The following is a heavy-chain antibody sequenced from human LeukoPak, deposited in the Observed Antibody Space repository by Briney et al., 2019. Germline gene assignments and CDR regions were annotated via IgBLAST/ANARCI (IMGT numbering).Heavy chain of an antibody. D-gene: IGHD4-17*01. J-gene: IGHJ3*02. V-gene: IGHV4-30-4*01. CDR3: ARPNGDPRGGAFDI. CDR1: GGSISSGDHY. CDR2: IYYSGST. Sequence: SQTLSLTCTVSGGSISSGDHYWSWIRQPPGKGLEWIGYIYYSGSTYYNPSLKSRVTISVDTSKNQFSLKLSSVTAADTAVYYCARPNGDPRGGAFDIWGQGTMVTVSS.